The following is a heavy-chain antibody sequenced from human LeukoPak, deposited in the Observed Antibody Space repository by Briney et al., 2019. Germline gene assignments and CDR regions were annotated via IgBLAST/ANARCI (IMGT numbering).Heavy chain of an antibody. CDR1: GGSFSGYY. V-gene: IGHV4-34*01. CDR3: ARGVVVTAILYYYYGMDV. Sequence: SETLSLTCAVYGGSFSGYYWSWISQPPGKGLEWIGEINHSGSTNYNPSLKSRVTISVDTSKNQFSLKLSSVTAADTAVYYCARGVVVTAILYYYYGMDVWGQGTTVTVSS. J-gene: IGHJ6*02. D-gene: IGHD2-21*02. CDR2: INHSGST.